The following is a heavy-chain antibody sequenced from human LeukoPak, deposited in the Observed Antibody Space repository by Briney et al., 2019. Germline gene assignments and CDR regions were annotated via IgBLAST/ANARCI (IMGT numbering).Heavy chain of an antibody. V-gene: IGHV3-23*01. Sequence: PGGSLRLSCAAFGFTFSSYAMGWVRQAPGKGLEWVSAISGSGGGTYYADSVKGRFTFSRDNSKNTLYLQMNSLRPEDTALYYCAKAVWFGEFDYYFFGLDVWGQGTTATVSS. CDR3: AKAVWFGEFDYYFFGLDV. CDR2: ISGSGGGT. CDR1: GFTFSSYA. J-gene: IGHJ6*02. D-gene: IGHD3-10*01.